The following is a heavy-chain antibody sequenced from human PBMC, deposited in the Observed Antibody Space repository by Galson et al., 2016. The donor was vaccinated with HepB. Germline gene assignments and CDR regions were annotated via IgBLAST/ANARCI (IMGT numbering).Heavy chain of an antibody. CDR3: AKDRPLYSSGWYSGFDY. V-gene: IGHV3-30*18. CDR1: GFTFSSYG. J-gene: IGHJ4*02. D-gene: IGHD6-19*01. Sequence: SLRLSCAASGFTFSSYGMHWVRQAPGKGLEWVAVISYDGSNKYYADSVKGRFTMSRDNSKNTLYLQMNSLRAEDTAVYYCAKDRPLYSSGWYSGFDYWGQGTLVTVSS. CDR2: ISYDGSNK.